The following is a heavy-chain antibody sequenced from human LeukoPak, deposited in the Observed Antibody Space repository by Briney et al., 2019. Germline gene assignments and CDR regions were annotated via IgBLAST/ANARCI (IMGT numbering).Heavy chain of an antibody. CDR2: ISGSGGRT. CDR1: GFTFSSYA. J-gene: IGHJ4*02. Sequence: PGGSLRLSCAASGFTFSSYAMSWVRQAAGKGLEWVSGISGSGGRTYYADSVKGRFTISRDNSKNTVYLQMNSLRAEDTALYYCARDYESGTYFDYWGQGTLVTVSS. D-gene: IGHD1-26*01. CDR3: ARDYESGTYFDY. V-gene: IGHV3-23*01.